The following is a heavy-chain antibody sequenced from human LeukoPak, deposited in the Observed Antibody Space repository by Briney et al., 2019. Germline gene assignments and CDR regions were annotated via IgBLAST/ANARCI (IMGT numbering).Heavy chain of an antibody. J-gene: IGHJ3*02. V-gene: IGHV3-11*04. CDR3: ARVISSDDAFDI. CDR2: ISSSGTTK. D-gene: IGHD3-16*01. Sequence: GGSLRLSCAASGFAFSHYYMTWIRQAPGKGLEWVSYISSSGTTKYYADSVKGRFTISRDNAKNSLYLQMNSLRAEDTAVYYCARVISSDDAFDIWGQGTMVTVSS. CDR1: GFAFSHYY.